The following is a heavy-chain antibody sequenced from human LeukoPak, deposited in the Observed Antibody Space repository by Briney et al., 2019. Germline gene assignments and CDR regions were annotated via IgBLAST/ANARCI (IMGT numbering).Heavy chain of an antibody. D-gene: IGHD6-13*01. Sequence: GGSLTLSCAASGFTFSSYAMSWVRQAPGKGLEWVSAISGSGGSTYYADSVKGRFTISRDNSKNTLYLQMNSLRAEDTAVYYCVKSSGYSSSWYLKYWGQGTLVTVPS. CDR3: VKSSGYSSSWYLKY. V-gene: IGHV3-23*01. CDR2: ISGSGGST. J-gene: IGHJ4*02. CDR1: GFTFSSYA.